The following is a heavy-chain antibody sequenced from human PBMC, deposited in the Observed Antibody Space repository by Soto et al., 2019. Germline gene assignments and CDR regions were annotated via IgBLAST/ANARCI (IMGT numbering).Heavy chain of an antibody. CDR1: GGSISSGCYY. V-gene: IGHV4-31*03. CDR2: IYYSGST. Sequence: TLSLTCTVSGGSISSGCYYWSWIRQHPGKGLEWIGYIYYSGSTYYNPSLKSRVTISVDTSKNQFSLKLSSVTAADTAVYYCARVIEQYYGSRSYYWFDPCGQRTLVTVCS. J-gene: IGHJ5*02. D-gene: IGHD3-10*01. CDR3: ARVIEQYYGSRSYYWFDP.